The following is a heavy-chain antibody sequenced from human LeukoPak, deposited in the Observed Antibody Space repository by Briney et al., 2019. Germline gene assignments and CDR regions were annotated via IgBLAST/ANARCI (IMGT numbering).Heavy chain of an antibody. V-gene: IGHV4-39*01. CDR3: ARLYIVGATLDY. CDR1: GGSISSSSYH. J-gene: IGHJ4*02. Sequence: SETLSLTCTVSGGSISSSSYHWGWIRQPPGKGLEWIGSIYYSGSTYYNPSLKSRVTISVDTSKNQFSLKLSSVTAADTAVYYCARLYIVGATLDYWGQGILVTVSS. D-gene: IGHD1-26*01. CDR2: IYYSGST.